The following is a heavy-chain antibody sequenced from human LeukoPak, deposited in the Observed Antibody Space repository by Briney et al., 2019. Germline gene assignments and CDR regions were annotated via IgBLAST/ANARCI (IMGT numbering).Heavy chain of an antibody. CDR2: INPSGGST. D-gene: IGHD3-22*01. V-gene: IGHV1-46*01. J-gene: IGHJ4*02. CDR3: ARSYRYYYDSSGYTAFDY. CDR1: GYTFTSYY. Sequence: ASVKVSCKASGYTFTSYYMHWVRQAPGQGLEWMGIINPSGGSTSYAQKFQGRVTMTRDTSTSTVYMELSSLRSEDTAVYYCARSYRYYYDSSGYTAFDYWGQGTLVTVSS.